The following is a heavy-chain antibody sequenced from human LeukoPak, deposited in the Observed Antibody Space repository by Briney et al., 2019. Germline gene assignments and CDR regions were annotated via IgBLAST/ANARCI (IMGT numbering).Heavy chain of an antibody. D-gene: IGHD5-12*01. J-gene: IGHJ4*02. CDR2: IKYDGSEK. CDR1: GFSFNVYW. V-gene: IGHV3-7*01. CDR3: ATAARGDNAGEGH. Sequence: GGSLRLSCAASGFSFNVYWMSWVRQAPGEGLEWLANIKYDGSEKYYVDSVEGRFTISRDNAKNSLYLQMNGLRAEDTALYYCATAARGDNAGEGHWGQGTLVTVSS.